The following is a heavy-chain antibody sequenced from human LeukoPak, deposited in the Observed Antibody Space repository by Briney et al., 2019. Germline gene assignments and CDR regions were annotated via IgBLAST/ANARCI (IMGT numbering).Heavy chain of an antibody. J-gene: IGHJ6*02. CDR2: TYYRSKWYN. D-gene: IGHD3-10*01. Sequence: SQTLSLTCAISGDSVSSNNAAWNWNRQSPSRGLEWLGRTYYRSKWYNHYTISVKSRIKMNPDTSKNQFFLQLKSVTPEDTAVYYCARERYYGSGDGFYYGMDVWGQGTTVTVSS. CDR3: ARERYYGSGDGFYYGMDV. V-gene: IGHV6-1*01. CDR1: GDSVSSNNAA.